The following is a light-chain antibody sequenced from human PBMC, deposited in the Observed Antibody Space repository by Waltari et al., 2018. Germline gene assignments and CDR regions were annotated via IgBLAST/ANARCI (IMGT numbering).Light chain of an antibody. J-gene: IGLJ2*01. V-gene: IGLV2-14*03. Sequence: QSALTQPASVSGSPGQSIPISCTGTSSDIGGYNYVSLYQQYPGKAPKLMIYDVTKRPSGVSDRFSGSKSGNTAALTISGLQAEDEADYYCSSYTSTSTLGIFGGGTKLTVL. CDR1: SSDIGGYNY. CDR3: SSYTSTSTLGI. CDR2: DVT.